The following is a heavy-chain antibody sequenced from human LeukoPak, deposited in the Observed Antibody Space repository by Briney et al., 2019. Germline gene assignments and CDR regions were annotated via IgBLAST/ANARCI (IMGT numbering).Heavy chain of an antibody. Sequence: GEPLRLSCAASRFTVSSNFMNWVRQAPGRGLEWVSVIYRGGNTYYADSVKGRFTISRDDSKNTVYLQMNSLRVEDTAVYYCARDRTPHSLWLDPWGQGTLVIVSS. CDR1: RFTVSSNF. V-gene: IGHV3-53*01. D-gene: IGHD2-15*01. CDR3: ARDRTPHSLWLDP. J-gene: IGHJ5*02. CDR2: IYRGGNT.